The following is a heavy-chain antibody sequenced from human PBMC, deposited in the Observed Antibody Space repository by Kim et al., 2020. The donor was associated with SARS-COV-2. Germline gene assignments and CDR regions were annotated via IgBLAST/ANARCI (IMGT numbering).Heavy chain of an antibody. J-gene: IGHJ4*02. CDR2: IYHSGST. CDR1: GGSISSSNW. Sequence: SETLSLTCAVSGGSISSSNWWSWVRQPPGKGLEWIGEIYHSGSTNYNPSLKSRVTISVDKSKNQFSLKLSSVTAADTAVYYCARGQGRSSGWYGVLGRYYFDYWGQGTLVTVSS. V-gene: IGHV4-4*02. CDR3: ARGQGRSSGWYGVLGRYYFDY. D-gene: IGHD6-19*01.